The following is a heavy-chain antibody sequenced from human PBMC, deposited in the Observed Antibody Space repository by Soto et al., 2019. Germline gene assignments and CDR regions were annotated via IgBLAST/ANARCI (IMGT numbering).Heavy chain of an antibody. J-gene: IGHJ5*02. D-gene: IGHD3-3*01. CDR3: ARGYYDFWSRYYIPNSFDP. CDR2: IYYSGST. CDR1: GGSISSGGYY. V-gene: IGHV4-31*03. Sequence: KTSETLSLTCTVSGGSISSGGYYWSWIRQHPGKGLEWIGYIYYSGSTYYNPSLKSRVTISVDTSKNQFSLKLSSVTAADTAVYYCARGYYDFWSRYYIPNSFDPWGQGTLVTVSS.